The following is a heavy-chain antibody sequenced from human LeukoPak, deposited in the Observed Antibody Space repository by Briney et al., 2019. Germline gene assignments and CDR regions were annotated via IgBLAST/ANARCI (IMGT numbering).Heavy chain of an antibody. V-gene: IGHV1-2*02. CDR2: INPNSGGT. CDR1: GYTFTGYY. D-gene: IGHD3-22*01. CDR3: ARDRAHYYDSSGYYGD. J-gene: IGHJ4*02. Sequence: ASVKVSCKASGYTFTGYYMHWVRQAPGQGLEWMGWINPNSGGTNYAQKFQGRVNMTRDTSISTAYMELSRLRSDDTAVYYCARDRAHYYDSSGYYGDWGQGTLVTVSS.